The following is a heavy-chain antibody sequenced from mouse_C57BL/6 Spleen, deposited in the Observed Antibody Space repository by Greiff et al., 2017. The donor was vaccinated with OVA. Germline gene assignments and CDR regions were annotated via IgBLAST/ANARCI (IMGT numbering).Heavy chain of an antibody. CDR3: TTHYYGPSFAY. Sequence: VQLQQSGAELVRPGASVKLSCTASGFNIKDDYMHWVKQRPEQGLEWIGWIDPENGDTEYASKFQGKATITADTSSNTAYLQLSSLTSEDTAVYYCTTHYYGPSFAYWGQGTLVTVSA. J-gene: IGHJ3*01. V-gene: IGHV14-4*01. CDR2: IDPENGDT. CDR1: GFNIKDDY. D-gene: IGHD1-1*01.